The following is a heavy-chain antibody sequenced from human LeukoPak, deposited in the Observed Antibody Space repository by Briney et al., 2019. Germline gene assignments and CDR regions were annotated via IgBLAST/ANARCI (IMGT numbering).Heavy chain of an antibody. CDR1: GFTFSSYW. CDR2: IKQDGSEK. V-gene: IGHV3-7*01. D-gene: IGHD6-13*01. J-gene: IGHJ4*02. CDR3: ASLSPVSSSWYDLLDY. Sequence: GGSLRLSCAASGFTFSSYWMSWVRQAPGKGLEWVANIKQDGSEKYYVDSVKGRFTISRDNAKNSLYLQMNSLRAEDTAVYYCASLSPVSSSWYDLLDYWGQGTLVTVSS.